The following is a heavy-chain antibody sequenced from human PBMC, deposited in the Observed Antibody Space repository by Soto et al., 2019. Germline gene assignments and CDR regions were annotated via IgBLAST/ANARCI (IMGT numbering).Heavy chain of an antibody. J-gene: IGHJ4*02. CDR3: GRDLDYGAGPCGY. CDR1: GFTFSSYA. V-gene: IGHV3-30-3*01. Sequence: QVQLVESGGGVVQPGRSLRLSCAASGFTFSSYAMHWVRQAPGKGLEWVAVISYDGSNKYYADSVKGRFTISRDNPKKTLYLQMNSLSAEETAVYYCGRDLDYGAGPCGYWGQGTLVTVSS. CDR2: ISYDGSNK. D-gene: IGHD4-17*01.